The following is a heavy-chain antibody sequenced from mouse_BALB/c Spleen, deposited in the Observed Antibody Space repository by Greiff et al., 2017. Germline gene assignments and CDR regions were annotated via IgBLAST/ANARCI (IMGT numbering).Heavy chain of an antibody. CDR3: ARAYGNSDY. D-gene: IGHD2-1*01. V-gene: IGHV3-6*02. CDR1: GYSITSGYY. J-gene: IGHJ2*01. Sequence: DVQLQESGPGLVKPSQSLSLTCSVTGYSITSGYYWNWIRQFPGNKLEWMGYISYDGSNNYNPSLKNRISITRDTSKNQFFLKLNSVTTEDTATYYCARAYGNSDYWGQGTTLTVSS. CDR2: ISYDGSN.